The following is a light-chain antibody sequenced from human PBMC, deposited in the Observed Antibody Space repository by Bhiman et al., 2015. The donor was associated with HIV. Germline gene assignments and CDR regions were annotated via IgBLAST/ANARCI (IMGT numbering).Light chain of an antibody. CDR2: GKN. CDR1: SLRNYY. J-gene: IGLJ3*02. CDR3: QVWDSSSDHPV. Sequence: SSELTQDPAVSVALGQTVRITCQGDSLRNYYASWYQQKPGQAPVLVIYGKNNRPSGIPERFSGSNSGNTATLTISRVEAGDEADYYCQVWDSSSDHPVFGGGTKLTVL. V-gene: IGLV3-19*01.